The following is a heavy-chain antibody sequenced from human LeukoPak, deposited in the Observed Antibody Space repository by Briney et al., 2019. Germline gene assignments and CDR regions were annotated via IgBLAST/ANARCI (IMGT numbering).Heavy chain of an antibody. D-gene: IGHD6-13*01. CDR2: ISAYNGNT. CDR1: GYTFTSYG. CDR3: ARVDSDIAAAGTRPYNWFDP. V-gene: IGHV1-18*01. J-gene: IGHJ5*02. Sequence: GASVKVSCKASGYTFTSYGISWVRQAPGQGLEWMGWISAYNGNTNYAQKLQGRVTMTTDTSTSTAYMELRSLRSDDTAVYYCARVDSDIAAAGTRPYNWFDPWGQGTLVTVSS.